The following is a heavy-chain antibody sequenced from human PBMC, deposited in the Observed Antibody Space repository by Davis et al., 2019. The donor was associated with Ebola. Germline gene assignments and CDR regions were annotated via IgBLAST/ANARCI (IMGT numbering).Heavy chain of an antibody. Sequence: GGSLRLSCSASGFSFSSYGMHWVRQAPGKGLQWVALISYDGGNVDYADFVKGRFTISRDNSKNTLYLQMNSLRAEDTAVYYCARGEAAGTPFDYWGQGTLVTVSS. V-gene: IGHV3-30*03. J-gene: IGHJ4*02. D-gene: IGHD6-13*01. CDR2: ISYDGGNV. CDR3: ARGEAAGTPFDY. CDR1: GFSFSSYG.